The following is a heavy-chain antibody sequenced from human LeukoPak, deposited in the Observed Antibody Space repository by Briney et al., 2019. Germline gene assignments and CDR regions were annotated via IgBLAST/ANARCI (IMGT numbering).Heavy chain of an antibody. CDR2: IKSKTDGGTT. V-gene: IGHV3-15*01. J-gene: IGHJ5*02. CDR3: TTSPGGYCSSTGCRIRVGANWFDP. CDR1: GFTFSNAW. Sequence: GGSLRLSCAASGFTFSNAWMSWVRQAPGKGLEWVGRIKSKTDGGTTDYAAPVKGRFTISRDDSKNTLYLQMNSLETEDTAVYYCTTSPGGYCSSTGCRIRVGANWFDPWGQGTLVTVSS. D-gene: IGHD2-2*01.